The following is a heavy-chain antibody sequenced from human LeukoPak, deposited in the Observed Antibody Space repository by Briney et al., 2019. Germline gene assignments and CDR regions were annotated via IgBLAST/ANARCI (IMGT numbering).Heavy chain of an antibody. J-gene: IGHJ4*02. CDR3: AKGPLRGTAAAIDY. V-gene: IGHV3-30*18. D-gene: IGHD2-2*01. Sequence: GGSLRLSCAASGFTFNNYGMHWVRQAPGKGLEWVAVISYDGRNIHYPDPVKGRFTISRDISTDTLWLQMDSLRTEDTAVYYCAKGPLRGTAAAIDYWGQGTLVTVSS. CDR2: ISYDGRNI. CDR1: GFTFNNYG.